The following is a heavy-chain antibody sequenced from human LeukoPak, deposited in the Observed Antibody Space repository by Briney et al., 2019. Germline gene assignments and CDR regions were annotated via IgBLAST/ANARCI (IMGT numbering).Heavy chain of an antibody. CDR2: INAGNGKT. CDR3: ARAIWTSTVTTYYLDY. Sequence: ASVKVSCKAAGYSFTNYAIQWVRQAPGQRLEWMGWINAGNGKTKYSQKFQGRVTITRDTYATTAYMELSGLRSEDTAVYYCARAIWTSTVTTYYLDYWGQGTLVTVSS. CDR1: GYSFTNYA. J-gene: IGHJ4*02. D-gene: IGHD4-17*01. V-gene: IGHV1-3*01.